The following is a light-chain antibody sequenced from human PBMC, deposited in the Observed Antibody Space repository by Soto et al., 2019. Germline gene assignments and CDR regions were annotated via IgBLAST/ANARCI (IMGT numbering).Light chain of an antibody. CDR3: QHYGSSPQP. J-gene: IGKJ1*01. Sequence: EIVLTQSPGTLSLSPGERATLSCRASQSVSGNYFAWYQQKPGQAPRLLIYDASRRATGIPDRFSGSGSGTDFTLTISRLEPEDFAVYYCQHYGSSPQPFGLGTKVEIK. V-gene: IGKV3-20*01. CDR1: QSVSGNY. CDR2: DAS.